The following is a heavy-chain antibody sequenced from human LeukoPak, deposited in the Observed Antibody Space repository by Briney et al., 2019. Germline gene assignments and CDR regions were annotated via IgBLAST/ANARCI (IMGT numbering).Heavy chain of an antibody. D-gene: IGHD2-2*01. J-gene: IGHJ4*02. V-gene: IGHV3-23*01. CDR3: AKGRSSTSPASAPVRDY. CDR1: GFTFSSYA. CDR2: ISGSGGST. Sequence: GGSLRLSCAASGFTFSSYAMSWVRQAPGKGLEWVSAISGSGGSTYYADSVKGRFTISRDNSKNTLYLQMNSLRAEDTAVYYCAKGRSSTSPASAPVRDYWGQGTLVTVSS.